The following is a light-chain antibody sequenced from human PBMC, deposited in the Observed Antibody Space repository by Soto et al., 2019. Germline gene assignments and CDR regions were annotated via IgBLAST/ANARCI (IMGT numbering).Light chain of an antibody. J-gene: IGKJ4*01. CDR3: QQFSSYPLT. CDR1: QSVSSSY. CDR2: GAS. Sequence: VLTQSPDTLSVSPGERATLSCRASQSVSSSYLAWYQQKPGQAPRLLIYGASSRATGIPDRFSGSGSGTDFTLTISRLEPEDFAVYYCQQFSSYPLTFGGGTKVDIK. V-gene: IGKV3-20*01.